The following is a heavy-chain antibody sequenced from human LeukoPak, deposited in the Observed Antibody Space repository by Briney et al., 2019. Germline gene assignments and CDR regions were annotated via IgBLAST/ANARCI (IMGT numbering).Heavy chain of an antibody. D-gene: IGHD3-16*01. Sequence: PGGSLRLSCAASGFTFSSYGMHWVRQAPGKGLEWVAFIRYDGSNKYYADSVKGRFTISRDNSKNTLYLQMNSLRAEDTAVYYCAKATYERAAFDIWGQGTMVTVSS. V-gene: IGHV3-30*02. CDR2: IRYDGSNK. CDR3: AKATYERAAFDI. CDR1: GFTFSSYG. J-gene: IGHJ3*02.